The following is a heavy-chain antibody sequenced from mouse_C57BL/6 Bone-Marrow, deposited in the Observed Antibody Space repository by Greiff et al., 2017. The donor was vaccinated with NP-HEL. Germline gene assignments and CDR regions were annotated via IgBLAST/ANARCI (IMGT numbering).Heavy chain of an antibody. V-gene: IGHV1-59*01. Sequence: VQLQQPGAELVRPGTSVKLSCKASGYTFTSYWMHWVKQRPGQGLEWIGVIDPSDSYTNYNQKFKGKATLTVDTSSSTAYMQLSRLTSEDSAVYYCARYPIYYEYLYAMDYWGQGTSVTVSS. CDR3: ARYPIYYEYLYAMDY. J-gene: IGHJ4*01. CDR1: GYTFTSYW. D-gene: IGHD2-4*01. CDR2: IDPSDSYT.